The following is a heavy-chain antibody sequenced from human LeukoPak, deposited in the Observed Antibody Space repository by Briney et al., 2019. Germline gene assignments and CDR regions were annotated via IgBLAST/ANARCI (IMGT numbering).Heavy chain of an antibody. CDR1: GFTFDDYA. CDR2: ISWNSGSI. CDR3: AKCAEDILTGYYDY. J-gene: IGHJ4*02. Sequence: PGGSLRLSCAASGFTFDDYAMHWVRQAPGKGLEWVSGISWNSGSIGYADSVKGRFTISRDNAKNSLYLQMNGLRAEDTALYYCAKCAEDILTGYYDYWGQGTLVTVSS. D-gene: IGHD3-9*01. V-gene: IGHV3-9*01.